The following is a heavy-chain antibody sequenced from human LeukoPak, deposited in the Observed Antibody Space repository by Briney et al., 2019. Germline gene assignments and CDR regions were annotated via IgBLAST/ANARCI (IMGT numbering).Heavy chain of an antibody. CDR2: ISWNSGSI. Sequence: PGRSLRLSCAASGFTFDDYAMHWVRQAPGKGLEWVSGISWNSGSIGYADSVKGRFTISRDNAKNSLYLQMNSLRAEDTALYYCAKDIRRANWDDAFDIWGXGTMXTVSS. D-gene: IGHD7-27*01. CDR1: GFTFDDYA. CDR3: AKDIRRANWDDAFDI. V-gene: IGHV3-9*01. J-gene: IGHJ3*02.